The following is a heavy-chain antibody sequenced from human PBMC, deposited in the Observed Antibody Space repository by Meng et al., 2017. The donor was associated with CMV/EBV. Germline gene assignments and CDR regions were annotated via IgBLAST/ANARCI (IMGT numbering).Heavy chain of an antibody. Sequence: CTGYGYTFRGYFLHRKRQAPGQRLEWMGWINPNNRDTKYAEGFQGRVTMTRDTSTNTVYMELDSRRFVDTAIYYCAKDESNGYTDYWGPGTLVTVSS. CDR3: AKDESNGYTDY. V-gene: IGHV1-2*02. CDR1: GYTFRGYF. D-gene: IGHD5-18*01. CDR2: INPNNRDT. J-gene: IGHJ4*02.